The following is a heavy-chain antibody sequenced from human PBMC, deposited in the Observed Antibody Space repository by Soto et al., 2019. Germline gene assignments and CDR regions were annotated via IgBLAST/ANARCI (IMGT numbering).Heavy chain of an antibody. J-gene: IGHJ5*02. CDR2: INAGNGNT. V-gene: IGHV1-3*01. D-gene: IGHD3-16*02. Sequence: QVQLVQSGAEVKKPGASVKVSCKASGYTFTSYAMHWVRQAPGQRLEWMGWINAGNGNTKYSQKFQGRVTITRDTSASTAYMELSSLRSEDTAVYYCARDRRGSYHVNWFDPWGQGTLVTVSS. CDR3: ARDRRGSYHVNWFDP. CDR1: GYTFTSYA.